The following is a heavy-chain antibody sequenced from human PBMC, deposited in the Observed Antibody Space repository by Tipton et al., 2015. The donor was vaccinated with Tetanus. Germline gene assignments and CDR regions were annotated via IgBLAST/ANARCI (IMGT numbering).Heavy chain of an antibody. CDR1: GYRFSDYS. D-gene: IGHD5/OR15-5a*01. Sequence: QSGPEVKKPGASVKISCKASGYRFSDYSIHWVRQAPGLRFEWMGWINAGNTQTEYSQKFQGRLTITRDASASTAYMELSRLRSEDTAVYFCAKEIYVYSGAAFDIWGQGTVVTVSS. J-gene: IGHJ3*02. CDR2: INAGNTQT. CDR3: AKEIYVYSGAAFDI. V-gene: IGHV1-3*01.